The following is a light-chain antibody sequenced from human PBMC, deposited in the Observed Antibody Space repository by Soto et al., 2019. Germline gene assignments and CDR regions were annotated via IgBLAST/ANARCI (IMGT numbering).Light chain of an antibody. Sequence: QLVLTQPASVSGSPGQSITISSTGTSSDVGGYNYVSWYQHHPGKAPKLMIYEVSNRPSGVSNRFSGSKSGNTASLTISGLQAEDEADYYYSSYTRSSTPVFGGGTKLTVL. CDR1: SSDVGGYNY. J-gene: IGLJ3*02. CDR3: SSYTRSSTPV. V-gene: IGLV2-14*01. CDR2: EVS.